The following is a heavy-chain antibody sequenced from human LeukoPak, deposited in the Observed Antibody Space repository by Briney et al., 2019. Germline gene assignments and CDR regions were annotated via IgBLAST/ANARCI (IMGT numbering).Heavy chain of an antibody. J-gene: IGHJ6*03. CDR2: IRYDGSNN. D-gene: IGHD4-17*01. CDR3: AKALDYGYYYYYYMDV. CDR1: GFTFSSYG. V-gene: IGHV3-30*02. Sequence: GGSLRLSCAASGFTFSSYGMHWVRQAPGKGLEWVAFIRYDGSNNYYADSVKGRFTISRDNSKNTLYLQMNSLRAEDTAVYYCAKALDYGYYYYYYMDVWGKGTTVTVSS.